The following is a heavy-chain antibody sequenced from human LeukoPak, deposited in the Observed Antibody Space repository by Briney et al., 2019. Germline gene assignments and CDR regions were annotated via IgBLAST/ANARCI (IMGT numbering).Heavy chain of an antibody. D-gene: IGHD6-19*01. CDR3: ARGTRYSSGWYEFYYYYGMDV. CDR1: GFTFCSYA. CDR2: ISYDGSNK. J-gene: IGHJ6*02. Sequence: GGSLRLSCAASGFTFCSYAMHWVRQAPGKGLECVAVISYDGSNKYYADSVKGRFTISRDNSKNTLYLQMNSLRAEDTAVYYCARGTRYSSGWYEFYYYYGMDVWGQGTTVTVSS. V-gene: IGHV3-30-3*01.